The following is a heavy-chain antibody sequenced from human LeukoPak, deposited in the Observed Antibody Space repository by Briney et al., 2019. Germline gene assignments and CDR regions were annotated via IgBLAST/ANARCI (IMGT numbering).Heavy chain of an antibody. D-gene: IGHD3-9*01. CDR2: INPNSGGT. V-gene: IGHV1-2*02. J-gene: IGHJ4*02. CDR1: GYTFTCYY. Sequence: VQVSCQASGYTFTCYYMHWVRQAPGQGLEWMGWINPNSGGTNYAQKFQGRVTMTRDTSISTAYMELSRLRSDDTAVYYCARDEDYDILTGYTLWNYWGQGTLVTVFS. CDR3: ARDEDYDILTGYTLWNY.